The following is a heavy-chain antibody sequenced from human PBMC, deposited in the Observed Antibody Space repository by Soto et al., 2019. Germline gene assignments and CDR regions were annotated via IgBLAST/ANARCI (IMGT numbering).Heavy chain of an antibody. Sequence: PSETLSLTCTVSGDSISAYSCSWVRQPPGKGLEWIGNIHYNGNTKYNPSLKSRVTMSVDTSKNQFSLRLIPVTAADTAIYFCAREGDLGRWLQPLDFWGQGTLVTVSS. CDR2: IHYNGNT. D-gene: IGHD5-12*01. CDR3: AREGDLGRWLQPLDF. CDR1: GDSISAYS. V-gene: IGHV4-59*01. J-gene: IGHJ4*02.